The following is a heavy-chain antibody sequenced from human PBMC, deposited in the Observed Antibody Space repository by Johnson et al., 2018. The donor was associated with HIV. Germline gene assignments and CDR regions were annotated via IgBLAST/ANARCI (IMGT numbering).Heavy chain of an antibody. Sequence: QVQLVESGGGVVQPGRSLRLSCAASGFTFSSYGMHWVRQAPGKGLEWVAVIWYDGSNKYYADSVKGRFTISRDNAKNSLYLQMNSLRAEDTALYYCARVRGGRENAFDIWGKGTMVPVSS. CDR3: ARVRGGRENAFDI. CDR2: IWYDGSNK. D-gene: IGHD2-15*01. J-gene: IGHJ3*02. V-gene: IGHV3-33*01. CDR1: GFTFSSYG.